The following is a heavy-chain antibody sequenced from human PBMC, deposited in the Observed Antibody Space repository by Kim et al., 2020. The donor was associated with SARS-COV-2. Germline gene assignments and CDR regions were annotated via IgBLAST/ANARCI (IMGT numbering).Heavy chain of an antibody. V-gene: IGHV3-9*01. CDR3: GKDLVPGGLDV. Sequence: MDYADSVKGRFTSSRDFAKNSLYLQMNSLRVDDTALYYCGKDLVPGGLDVWGQGTTVTVSS. CDR2: M. D-gene: IGHD2-8*02. J-gene: IGHJ6*02.